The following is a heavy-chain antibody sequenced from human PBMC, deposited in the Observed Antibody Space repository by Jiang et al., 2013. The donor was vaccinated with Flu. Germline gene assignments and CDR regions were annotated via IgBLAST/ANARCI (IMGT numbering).Heavy chain of an antibody. Sequence: LVEVWGRPWSXPGGCLRLSCAASGFHFSNHNMNWVRQAPGKGLEWVSSLSGSSKYIYYADSVKGRFTISRDNSKNTLYLQMNSLRAEDTAVYYCARREGSWSPIDYWGQGTLVTVSS. CDR3: ARREGSWSPIDY. D-gene: IGHD1-1*01. CDR1: GFHFSNHN. J-gene: IGHJ4*02. CDR2: LSGSSKYI. V-gene: IGHV3-21*01.